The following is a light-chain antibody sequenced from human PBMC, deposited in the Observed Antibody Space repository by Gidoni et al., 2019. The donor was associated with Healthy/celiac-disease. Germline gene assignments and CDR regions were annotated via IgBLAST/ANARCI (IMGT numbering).Light chain of an antibody. V-gene: IGLV3-1*01. CDR1: KLGDKY. J-gene: IGLJ2*01. CDR3: QAWDTSTVV. CDR2: QDR. Sequence: SYELTQPPSVSVPPGQTASITCSGDKLGDKYACWYQQKPGQSPVLVIYQDRKRPSGIPERFSGSKSGNTATLTISGTQAMDEADYYCQAWDTSTVVFGGGTKLTVL.